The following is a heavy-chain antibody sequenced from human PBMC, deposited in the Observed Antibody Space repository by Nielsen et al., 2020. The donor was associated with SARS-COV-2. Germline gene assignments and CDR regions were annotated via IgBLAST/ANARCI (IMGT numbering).Heavy chain of an antibody. V-gene: IGHV1-2*06. D-gene: IGHD1-26*01. J-gene: IGHJ4*02. Sequence: ASVKVSCKASGYTFTSYGISWVRQAPGQGLEWMGRINPNSGGTNYAQKFQGRVTMTRDTSISTAYMELSRLRSDDTAVYYCARRVGRVGAFDYWGQGTLVTVSS. CDR1: GYTFTSYG. CDR2: INPNSGGT. CDR3: ARRVGRVGAFDY.